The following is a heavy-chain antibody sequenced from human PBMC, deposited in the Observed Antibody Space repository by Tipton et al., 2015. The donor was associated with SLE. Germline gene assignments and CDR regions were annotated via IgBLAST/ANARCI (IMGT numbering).Heavy chain of an antibody. J-gene: IGHJ2*01. CDR3: ARVRSQVCYFDL. CDR1: GGSISPHY. CDR2: IYSNDNM. V-gene: IGHV4-4*07. Sequence: TLSLTCTVSGGSISPHYWSWIRQSAGKGLEWIGRIYSNDNMDYNPSLKSRITMSVDTSKNQFSLNLNSVTAADTAVYYCARVRSQVCYFDLWGRGTLVTVSS.